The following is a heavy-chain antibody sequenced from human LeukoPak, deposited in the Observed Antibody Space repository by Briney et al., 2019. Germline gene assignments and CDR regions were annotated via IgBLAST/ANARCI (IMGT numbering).Heavy chain of an antibody. J-gene: IGHJ4*02. CDR3: AKGIRFDWLLYDY. CDR1: GFTFSSYD. V-gene: IGHV3-30*18. CDR2: ISYGGSNE. D-gene: IGHD3-9*01. Sequence: GGSLRLSCAASGFTFSSYDMDWVRQAPGKGLEWGAVISYGGSNEYYADSVKGRFTISRDNSKYTLHLQMNSLRAEDTAVYYCAKGIRFDWLLYDYWGQGTLVTVSS.